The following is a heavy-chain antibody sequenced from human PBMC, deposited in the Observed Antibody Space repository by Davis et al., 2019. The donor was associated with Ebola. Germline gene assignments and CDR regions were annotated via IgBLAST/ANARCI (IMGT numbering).Heavy chain of an antibody. Sequence: GGSLRLSCAASGFTFSSYGMHWVRQAPGKGLEWVAVISYDGSNKYYADSVKGRFTISRDNSKNTLYLQMNSLRAEDTAVYYCAKAKEWIRFSDYYYGMDVWGQGTTVTVSS. CDR2: ISYDGSNK. CDR3: AKAKEWIRFSDYYYGMDV. D-gene: IGHD5-12*01. V-gene: IGHV3-30*18. J-gene: IGHJ6*02. CDR1: GFTFSSYG.